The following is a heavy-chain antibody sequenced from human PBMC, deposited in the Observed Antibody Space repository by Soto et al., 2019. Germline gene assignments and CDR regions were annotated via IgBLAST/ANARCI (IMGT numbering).Heavy chain of an antibody. CDR3: ARGPLVVFNYFES. V-gene: IGHV1-69*08. CDR1: GGTFRNYP. J-gene: IGHJ4*02. CDR2: IFPLTDTP. Sequence: QVQLVQSGAEVKKPGSSVKVSCKASGGTFRNYPINWVRQAPGQGLEWMGSIFPLTDTPEYAQNFQARLTISADKARSTAYMELSSLTSDDTAMYFCARGPLVVFNYFESWGQGTLVTVSS.